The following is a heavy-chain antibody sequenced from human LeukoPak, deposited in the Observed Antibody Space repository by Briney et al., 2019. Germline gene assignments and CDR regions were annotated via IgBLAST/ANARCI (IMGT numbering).Heavy chain of an antibody. CDR3: ARGKYSSDNYFDY. CDR2: IYYSGNT. Sequence: SETLSLTCIVSGGSIGSSRYYWGWFRQPPGKTLEWIGSIYYSGNTYYNPSLNSRVTISVDTSKRQFPLKVNSVTAADTAVYFCARGKYSSDNYFDYWGQGALVTVSS. J-gene: IGHJ4*02. CDR1: GGSIGSSRYY. D-gene: IGHD5-18*01. V-gene: IGHV4-39*01.